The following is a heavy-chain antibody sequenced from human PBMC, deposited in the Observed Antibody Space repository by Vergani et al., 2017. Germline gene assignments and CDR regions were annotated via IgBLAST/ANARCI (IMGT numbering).Heavy chain of an antibody. J-gene: IGHJ6*02. Sequence: QVQLQESGPGLVKPSQTLSLTCTVSGGSISSGDYYWSWIRQPPGKGLEWIGYIYYSGSNYYNPSLKSRVTRSVDTSKNQFSLKLSSVTAADTAVYYCARDRNSGFGEPSYYYGMDVWGQGTTVTVSS. V-gene: IGHV4-30-4*01. D-gene: IGHD3-10*01. CDR3: ARDRNSGFGEPSYYYGMDV. CDR1: GGSISSGDYY. CDR2: IYYSGSN.